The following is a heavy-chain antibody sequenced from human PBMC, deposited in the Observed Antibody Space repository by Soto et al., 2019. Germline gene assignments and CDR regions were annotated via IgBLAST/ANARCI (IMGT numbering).Heavy chain of an antibody. J-gene: IGHJ3*02. Sequence: QVQLVQSGAEVKKPGASEKVSCKSSGYTFSAYYMHWVRQAPGQGLEWMGLINPSGGSTTYAQNFQGRVTMTRDTSTSTVYMELSSLRSEDTAVYYCAITRDSSGAFDIWGQGTMVTVSS. CDR2: INPSGGST. D-gene: IGHD3-22*01. CDR1: GYTFSAYY. CDR3: AITRDSSGAFDI. V-gene: IGHV1-46*01.